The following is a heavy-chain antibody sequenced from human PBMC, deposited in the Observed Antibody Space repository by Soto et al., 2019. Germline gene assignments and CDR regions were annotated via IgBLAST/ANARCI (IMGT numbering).Heavy chain of an antibody. V-gene: IGHV4-30-2*01. CDR2: IYHSGST. CDR3: AKDNGRITMIVVVSNGAFDI. J-gene: IGHJ3*02. D-gene: IGHD3-22*01. Sequence: SAALPLTSAVSGGFIISGGYFWSCIRQPPGKGLEWIGYIYHSGSTYYNPSLKSRVTISVDRSKNQFSLKLSSVTAADTAVYYCAKDNGRITMIVVVSNGAFDIWGQGTMVT. CDR1: GGFIISGGYF.